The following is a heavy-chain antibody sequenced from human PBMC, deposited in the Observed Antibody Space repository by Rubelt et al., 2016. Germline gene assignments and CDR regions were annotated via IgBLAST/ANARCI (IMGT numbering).Heavy chain of an antibody. Sequence: QVQLVQSGAEVKKPGASVKVSCKASGYTFTSYGISWVRKAPGQGLEWMGWISAYNGNTNYAQKLQGRVTMTTDASTSTAYMELRSLRSDDTAVYYCARDKEWLATRGFQNWFDPWGQGTLVTVSS. CDR2: ISAYNGNT. J-gene: IGHJ5*02. CDR1: GYTFTSYG. V-gene: IGHV1-18*01. CDR3: ARDKEWLATRGFQNWFDP. D-gene: IGHD6-19*01.